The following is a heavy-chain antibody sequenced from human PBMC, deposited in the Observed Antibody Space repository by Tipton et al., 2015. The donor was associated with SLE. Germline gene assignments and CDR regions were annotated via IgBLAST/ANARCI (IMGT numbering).Heavy chain of an antibody. J-gene: IGHJ6*02. CDR1: GFTFSSYW. D-gene: IGHD6-19*01. CDR2: IYSDGSSA. Sequence: SLRLSCGASGFTFSSYWMHWVRQAPGKGLVWVSRIYSDGSSANYADSVKGRFTISRDNAKSTLYLQMNSLRAEDTAVYFCAKGSGWYEDDGMDVWGQGTTVTVSS. V-gene: IGHV3-74*01. CDR3: AKGSGWYEDDGMDV.